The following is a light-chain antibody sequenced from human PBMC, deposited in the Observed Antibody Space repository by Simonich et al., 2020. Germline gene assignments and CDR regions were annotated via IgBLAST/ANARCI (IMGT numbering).Light chain of an antibody. Sequence: NFMLTQPHSVSEYPGKTVTISCTRSSGSIASKYVQWYQQRPGSAPTTVIYEDNQRPSGVPDRCSGSIDSSSNAASLTISGLKTEDEADYYCQSYDSSNQVFGGGTKLTVL. CDR1: SGSIASKY. CDR2: EDN. V-gene: IGLV6-57*03. CDR3: QSYDSSNQV. J-gene: IGLJ3*02.